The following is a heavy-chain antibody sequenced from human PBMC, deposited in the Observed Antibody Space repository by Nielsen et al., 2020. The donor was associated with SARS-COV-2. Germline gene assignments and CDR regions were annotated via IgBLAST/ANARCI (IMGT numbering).Heavy chain of an antibody. CDR2: ITWNSVGI. J-gene: IGHJ4*02. CDR1: GFTFDDYG. CDR3: ANEVY. V-gene: IGHV3-9*01. Sequence: SLKISCTASGFTFDDYGMHWVRQAPGKGLEWVSGITWNSVGIAYADSVKGRFTISRDNAKNSLYLQMNSLRPEDTALYYCANEVYWGQGTLVTVSS.